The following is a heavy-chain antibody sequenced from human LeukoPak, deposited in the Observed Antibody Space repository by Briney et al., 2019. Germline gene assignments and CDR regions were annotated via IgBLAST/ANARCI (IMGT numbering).Heavy chain of an antibody. CDR1: GGSISSYY. CDR2: IYYSGST. J-gene: IGHJ4*02. Sequence: PSETLSLTCTVSGGSISSYYWSWIRQPSGKGLEWIGYIYYSGSTNYNPSLKSRVTISVDTSKNQFSLKLSSVTAADTAVYYCARVPHYYDSSGYYTYYFDYWGQGTLVTVSS. V-gene: IGHV4-59*01. D-gene: IGHD3-22*01. CDR3: ARVPHYYDSSGYYTYYFDY.